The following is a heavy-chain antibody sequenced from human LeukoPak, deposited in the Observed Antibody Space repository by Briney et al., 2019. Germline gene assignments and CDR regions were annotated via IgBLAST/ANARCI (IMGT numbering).Heavy chain of an antibody. V-gene: IGHV4-59*01. D-gene: IGHD5-24*01. J-gene: IGHJ4*02. CDR3: ARADGYNGGFDY. Sequence: SETLSLTCTVSGGSISSYYWSWIRQPPGKGLEWIGYFYYSGNANYNPSLKSRVTMSVDTSKKQFSLKLNSVTAADTAVYYCARADGYNGGFDYWGQGTLVTVSS. CDR1: GGSISSYY. CDR2: FYYSGNA.